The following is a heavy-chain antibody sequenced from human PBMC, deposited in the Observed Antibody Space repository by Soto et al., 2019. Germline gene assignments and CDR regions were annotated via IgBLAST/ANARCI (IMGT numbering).Heavy chain of an antibody. J-gene: IGHJ6*02. CDR3: ARVGLPAAGNYYYYYGMDV. CDR2: IYYSGST. V-gene: IGHV4-31*03. D-gene: IGHD6-13*01. Sequence: QVQLQESGPGLVKPSQTLSLTCTVSGGSISSGGYYWSWIRQHPGKGLEWIGYIYYSGSTYYNPSRKSRVTISVDPSKNQFSLKLSSVTAADTAVYYCARVGLPAAGNYYYYYGMDVWGQGTTVTVSS. CDR1: GGSISSGGYY.